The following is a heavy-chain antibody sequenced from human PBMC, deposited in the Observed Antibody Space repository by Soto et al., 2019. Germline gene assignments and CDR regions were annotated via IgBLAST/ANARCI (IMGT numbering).Heavy chain of an antibody. Sequence: PSETLSLTYAVSGGSISSSNWRSWVRQPPGKGLEWIGEIYHSGSTNYNPSLKSRVTISVDKSKNQFSLKLSSVTAADTAVYYCARVHSSGWYGRAGYYYGMDVWGQGTTVTVSS. D-gene: IGHD6-19*01. CDR3: ARVHSSGWYGRAGYYYGMDV. CDR1: GGSISSSNW. J-gene: IGHJ6*02. V-gene: IGHV4-4*02. CDR2: IYHSGST.